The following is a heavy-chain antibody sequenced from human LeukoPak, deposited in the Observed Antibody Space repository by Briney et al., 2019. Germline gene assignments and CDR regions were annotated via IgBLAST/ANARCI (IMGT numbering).Heavy chain of an antibody. CDR1: GYTFTSYA. V-gene: IGHV1-3*01. D-gene: IGHD2-2*01. CDR3: ATDALNECSSTSCYGLDYFDY. Sequence: ASVKVSCKASGYTFTSYAMHWVRQAPGQRLEWMGWINAGNGNTKYSQKFQGRVTMTRDMSTSTVYMELSSLRSEDTAVYYCATDALNECSSTSCYGLDYFDYWGQGTLVTVSS. J-gene: IGHJ4*02. CDR2: INAGNGNT.